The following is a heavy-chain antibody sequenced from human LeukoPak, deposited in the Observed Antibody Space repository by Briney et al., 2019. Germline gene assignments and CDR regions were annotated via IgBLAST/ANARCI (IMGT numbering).Heavy chain of an antibody. Sequence: ASVKVSCKASGYTFTSYGIGWVRPAPGQGLEWIGWISAYNGNTNYAQKLQGRVTMTTDTSTSTAYMELRSLRSDDTAVYYCARDRGVPYYYDSSGLIDYWGQGTLVTVSS. CDR1: GYTFTSYG. CDR2: ISAYNGNT. D-gene: IGHD3-22*01. V-gene: IGHV1-18*01. CDR3: ARDRGVPYYYDSSGLIDY. J-gene: IGHJ4*02.